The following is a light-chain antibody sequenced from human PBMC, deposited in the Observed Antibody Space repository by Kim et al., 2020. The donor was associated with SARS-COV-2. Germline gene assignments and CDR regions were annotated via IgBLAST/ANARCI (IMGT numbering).Light chain of an antibody. Sequence: SYELTQPPSVSVSPGQTASIPCSRDKLGERYVSWYQQRPGQSPVLIIYKDNKRPSGIPERFSGSNSGNTATLTIGGTQAMDEADYYCQAWDSSTPVPFGG. CDR1: KLGERY. CDR3: QAWDSSTPVP. J-gene: IGLJ2*01. CDR2: KDN. V-gene: IGLV3-1*01.